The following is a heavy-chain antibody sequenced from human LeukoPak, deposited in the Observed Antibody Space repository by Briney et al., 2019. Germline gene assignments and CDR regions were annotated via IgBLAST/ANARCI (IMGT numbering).Heavy chain of an antibody. Sequence: ASVKVCCKASGYTFTSYGISWVRQPPGQGLEWMGWISAYNGNTNYAQKLQGRVTMTTDTSTSTAYMELRSLRSDDTAVYYCARGESDYGDQHPDYWGQGTLVSVSS. CDR1: GYTFTSYG. D-gene: IGHD4-17*01. CDR3: ARGESDYGDQHPDY. J-gene: IGHJ4*02. V-gene: IGHV1-18*01. CDR2: ISAYNGNT.